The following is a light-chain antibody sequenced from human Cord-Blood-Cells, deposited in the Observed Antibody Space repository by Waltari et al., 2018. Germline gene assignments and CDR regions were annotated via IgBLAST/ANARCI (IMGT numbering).Light chain of an antibody. V-gene: IGKV3-20*01. CDR1: QCVSSSY. CDR3: QQYGSSLLT. CDR2: GAS. J-gene: IGKJ4*01. Sequence: EIVLTQSPGTLSLSPGERATLPCRASQCVSSSYLAWYQQKPGQAPRLLIYGASSRATGIPDRFSGSGSGTDFTLTISRLEPEDFAVYYCQQYGSSLLTFGGGTKVEIK.